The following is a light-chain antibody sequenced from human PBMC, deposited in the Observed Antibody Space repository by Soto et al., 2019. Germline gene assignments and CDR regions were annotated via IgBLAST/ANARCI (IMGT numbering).Light chain of an antibody. J-gene: IGKJ2*01. Sequence: EIVLTQSPGTLSLSPGERATLSCRASQSVSSTYLAWYQQKPGQAPRLLIYGASSRETGIPDTFSGSGSGTDFTLTISRLEPEDFAVYYCQQYDSSPYTFGQGTKLDIK. CDR3: QQYDSSPYT. CDR1: QSVSSTY. CDR2: GAS. V-gene: IGKV3-20*01.